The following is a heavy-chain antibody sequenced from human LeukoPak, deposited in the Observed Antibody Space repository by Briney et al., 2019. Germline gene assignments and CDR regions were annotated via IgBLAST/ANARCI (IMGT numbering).Heavy chain of an antibody. CDR3: AKAFPPRAPISSGWYFDY. CDR2: ISSSGSTI. Sequence: GGSLRLSCAASGFTFSDYYMSWIRQAPGKGLEWVSYISSSGSTIYYADSVKGRFTISRDNSKNTLYLQMNSLRAEDTAVYYCAKAFPPRAPISSGWYFDYWGQGTLVTVSS. V-gene: IGHV3-11*01. J-gene: IGHJ4*02. D-gene: IGHD6-19*01. CDR1: GFTFSDYY.